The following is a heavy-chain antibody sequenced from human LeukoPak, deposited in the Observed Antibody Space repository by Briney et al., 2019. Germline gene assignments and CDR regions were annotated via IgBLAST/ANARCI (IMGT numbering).Heavy chain of an antibody. CDR2: IHYSGST. CDR3: TRGSIAYYYMDV. Sequence: PSETLSLTCTVSGGSISSSSYYWGWIRQPPGKGLEWIGYIHYSGSTYYNPSLKSRVTISVDTSKNQFSLKLSSVTAADTAVYYCTRGSIAYYYMDVWGKGTTVTISS. V-gene: IGHV4-39*07. J-gene: IGHJ6*03. D-gene: IGHD3-22*01. CDR1: GGSISSSSYY.